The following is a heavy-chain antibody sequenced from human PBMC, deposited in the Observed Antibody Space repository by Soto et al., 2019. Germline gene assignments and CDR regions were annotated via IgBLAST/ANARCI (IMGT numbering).Heavy chain of an antibody. V-gene: IGHV3-64*02. CDR3: ARGQIPYGLDV. J-gene: IGHJ6*02. CDR2: ISSDGGTT. CDR1: GFTFSKYH. Sequence: EVHLVESGEDLVQPGGSLRLSCAASGFTFSKYHMHWVRQAPGKGLEYVSAISSDGGTTFYADSVRGRFTMSRDNLKNTLYLQMRSLRVEDMAVYYCARGQIPYGLDVWGQGTTVTVS.